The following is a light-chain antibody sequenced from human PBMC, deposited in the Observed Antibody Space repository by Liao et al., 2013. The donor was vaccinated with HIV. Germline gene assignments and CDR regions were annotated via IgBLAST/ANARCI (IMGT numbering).Light chain of an antibody. Sequence: SYVLTQPPSVSVAPGKTATITCGGNNIVTKSVHWYQQKPGQAPLLVIFYDSDRPSGIPERFSGSNSGNTATLTISGTQAMDEADYYCQAWDSSTAVVFGGGTKLTVL. J-gene: IGLJ2*01. CDR1: NIVTKS. CDR3: QAWDSSTAVV. CDR2: YDS. V-gene: IGLV3-21*01.